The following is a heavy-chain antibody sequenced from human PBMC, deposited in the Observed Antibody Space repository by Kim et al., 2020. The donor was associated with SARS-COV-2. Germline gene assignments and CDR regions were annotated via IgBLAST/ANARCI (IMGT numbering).Heavy chain of an antibody. Sequence: GGSLRLSCAASGFTFSSHAMSWVRQAPGKGLEWVSTISGSGGSTYYADSVKGRFTFSRDNSKNTLYLQMNSLRAEDTAVYYCAKDYDFWSNYLPTIGTFDIWGQGTMVTVSS. V-gene: IGHV3-23*01. CDR1: GFTFSSHA. J-gene: IGHJ3*02. CDR2: ISGSGGST. D-gene: IGHD3-3*01. CDR3: AKDYDFWSNYLPTIGTFDI.